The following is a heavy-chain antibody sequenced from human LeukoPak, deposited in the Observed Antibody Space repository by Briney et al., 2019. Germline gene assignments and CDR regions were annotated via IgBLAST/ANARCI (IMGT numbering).Heavy chain of an antibody. D-gene: IGHD2-21*02. CDR2: INPSGGST. J-gene: IGHJ4*02. V-gene: IGHV1-46*01. CDR3: ARAAGGDSIRKTCPFNFDY. Sequence: ASVKVSCKASGYTFTSYDINWVRQAPGQGLEWMGIINPSGGSTSYARKFQGRVTMTRDTSTSTVYMELSSLRSEDTAVYYCARAAGGDSIRKTCPFNFDYWGQGTLVTVSS. CDR1: GYTFTSYD.